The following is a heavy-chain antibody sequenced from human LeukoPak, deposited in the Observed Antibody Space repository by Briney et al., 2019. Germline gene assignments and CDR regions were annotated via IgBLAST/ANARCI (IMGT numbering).Heavy chain of an antibody. CDR3: SKIPVAGQWYYDL. D-gene: IGHD6-19*01. V-gene: IGHV3-23*01. CDR1: GFTFSSYG. Sequence: GGSLRLSCAASGFTFSSYGMTWVRQAPGKGLEWVSAISKSGDETFYADSVKGRFTISRDNPMNTLYLQMTSLSAGDTALYSCSKIPVAGQWYYDLWGRGTLVTVSS. J-gene: IGHJ2*01. CDR2: ISKSGDET.